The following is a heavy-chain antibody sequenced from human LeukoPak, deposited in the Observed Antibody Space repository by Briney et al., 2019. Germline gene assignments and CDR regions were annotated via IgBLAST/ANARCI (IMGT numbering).Heavy chain of an antibody. Sequence: SETLSLTCTVSGGSISSSNYYWGWIRQPPGKGLEWIGTTYYSGSTYYNPSLKSRVTISVDTSKNQFSLKLNSVTAADTAVYYCARRHSSGWSPLYYFDYWGQGTLVTVSS. D-gene: IGHD6-19*01. CDR2: TYYSGST. CDR3: ARRHSSGWSPLYYFDY. J-gene: IGHJ4*02. V-gene: IGHV4-39*01. CDR1: GGSISSSNYY.